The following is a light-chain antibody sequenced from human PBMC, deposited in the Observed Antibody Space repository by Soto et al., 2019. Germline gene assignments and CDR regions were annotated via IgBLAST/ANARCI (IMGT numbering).Light chain of an antibody. CDR1: QDINTY. J-gene: IGKJ5*01. CDR2: AAS. V-gene: IGKV1-9*01. Sequence: DIQLTQSPSFLSASVGDRVTITCRASQDINTYLAWYQQKPGKAPKLLIFAASTLQNGVPSRFSGGGSATEITVTITSLQPEDFATYYGQQRKSYPITFGQGTRVEIK. CDR3: QQRKSYPIT.